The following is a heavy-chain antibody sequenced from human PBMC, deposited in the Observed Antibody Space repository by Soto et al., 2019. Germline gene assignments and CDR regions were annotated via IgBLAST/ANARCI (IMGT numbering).Heavy chain of an antibody. J-gene: IGHJ4*02. CDR3: TSHSPEDMIRK. CDR2: IRNKANSYAT. CDR1: GFTFNGSA. Sequence: EVQLVESGGGLVQPGGSVKLSCVASGFTFNGSAMHWVRQASGKGLEWVGRIRNKANSYATAYAASVKGRFTISRDDSNNTAYLQMNSLKTEDTAVYYCTSHSPEDMIRKWGQGTLVTVSS. D-gene: IGHD2-15*01. V-gene: IGHV3-73*02.